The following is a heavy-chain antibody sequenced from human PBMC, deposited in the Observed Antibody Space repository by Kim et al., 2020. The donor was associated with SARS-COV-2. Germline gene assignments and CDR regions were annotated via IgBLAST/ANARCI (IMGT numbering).Heavy chain of an antibody. V-gene: IGHV3-30*18. CDR2: ISYDGSNK. D-gene: IGHD1-20*01. J-gene: IGHJ3*02. Sequence: GGSLRLSCAASGFTFSSYGMHWVRQAPGKGLEWVAVISYDGSNKYYADSVKGRFTISRDNSKNTLYLQMNSLRAEDTAVYYCAKARYNWNDLGDAFDIWGQGTMVTVSS. CDR3: AKARYNWNDLGDAFDI. CDR1: GFTFSSYG.